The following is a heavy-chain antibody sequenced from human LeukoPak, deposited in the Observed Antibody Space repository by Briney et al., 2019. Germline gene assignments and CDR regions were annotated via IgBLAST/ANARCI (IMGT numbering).Heavy chain of an antibody. CDR3: ARLQPNYYDSSGDVFDI. CDR2: IYSGGST. J-gene: IGHJ3*02. Sequence: GGSLRLSCAASGFTVSSNYMSWVRQAPGKGLEWVSVIYSGGSTYYADSVKGRFTISRDNPKNTLYLQMNSLRAEDTAVYYCARLQPNYYDSSGDVFDIWGQGTMVTVSS. CDR1: GFTVSSNY. D-gene: IGHD3-22*01. V-gene: IGHV3-53*01.